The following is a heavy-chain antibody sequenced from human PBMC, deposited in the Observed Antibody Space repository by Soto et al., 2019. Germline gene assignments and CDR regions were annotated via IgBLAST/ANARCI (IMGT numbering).Heavy chain of an antibody. Sequence: QVQLVQSGAEVKKPGSSVKVSCKASGGTFSSYAITWVRQAPGQGLEWMGGIIPIFGTANYAQKFQARGTITADESTSTAYMEISSLRSEDTAVYYCARDRGPSSGYYPYWFDPWGQGTLVTVSS. V-gene: IGHV1-69*12. D-gene: IGHD3-22*01. CDR2: IIPIFGTA. CDR3: ARDRGPSSGYYPYWFDP. J-gene: IGHJ5*02. CDR1: GGTFSSYA.